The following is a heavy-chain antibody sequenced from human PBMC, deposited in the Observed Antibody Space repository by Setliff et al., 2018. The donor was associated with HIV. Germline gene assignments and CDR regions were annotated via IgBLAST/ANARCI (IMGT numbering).Heavy chain of an antibody. Sequence: KSSETLSLTCAVSGGYISSTNWWSWVRQPPGKGLEWIGEISQSGSTNYNPSLKSRVTISVDKSKNQFSLKLSSVTAADTAVYYCARDGGFGDQGGNWFDPWGQGTLVTVSS. CDR2: ISQSGST. D-gene: IGHD3-10*01. V-gene: IGHV4-4*02. CDR3: ARDGGFGDQGGNWFDP. J-gene: IGHJ5*02. CDR1: GGYISSTNW.